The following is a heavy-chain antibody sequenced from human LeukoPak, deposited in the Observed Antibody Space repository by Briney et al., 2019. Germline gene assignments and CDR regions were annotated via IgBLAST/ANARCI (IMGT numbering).Heavy chain of an antibody. J-gene: IGHJ3*02. V-gene: IGHV4-34*01. CDR1: GGSFSGYY. CDR3: ARGSRAIFGVGLDAFDI. D-gene: IGHD3-3*01. CDR2: INHSGST. Sequence: SETLSLTCAVYGGSFSGYYWSWLRQPPGKGLEWIGEINHSGSTNYNPSLKSRVTISVDTSKNQFSLKLSSVTAADTAVYYCARGSRAIFGVGLDAFDIWGQGTMVTVSS.